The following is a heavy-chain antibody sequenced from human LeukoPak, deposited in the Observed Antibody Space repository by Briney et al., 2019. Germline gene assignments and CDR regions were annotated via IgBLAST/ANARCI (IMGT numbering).Heavy chain of an antibody. CDR1: GYTFTSYG. CDR3: ARTTWIQLWPTGYYYFDY. J-gene: IGHJ4*02. Sequence: GASVKVSCKASGYTFTSYGISWVRQAPGQGLEWMGWISAYNGNTNYAQKLLGRVTMTTDTSTSTAYMELRSLRSDDTAVYYCARTTWIQLWPTGYYYFDYWGQGTLVTVSS. D-gene: IGHD5-18*01. V-gene: IGHV1-18*01. CDR2: ISAYNGNT.